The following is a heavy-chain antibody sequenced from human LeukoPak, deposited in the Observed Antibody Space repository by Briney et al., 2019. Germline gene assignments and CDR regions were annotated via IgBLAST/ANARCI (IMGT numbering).Heavy chain of an antibody. V-gene: IGHV1-8*01. CDR3: ASTMVRGVMVDY. D-gene: IGHD3-10*01. Sequence: ASVKVSCKASGYTFTSYDINWVRQATGQGLEWMGWMNPNSGNTGYAQKFQGRVTMIRNTSISTAYMELSSLRSEDTAVYYCASTMVRGVMVDYWGQGTLVTVSS. CDR2: MNPNSGNT. CDR1: GYTFTSYD. J-gene: IGHJ4*02.